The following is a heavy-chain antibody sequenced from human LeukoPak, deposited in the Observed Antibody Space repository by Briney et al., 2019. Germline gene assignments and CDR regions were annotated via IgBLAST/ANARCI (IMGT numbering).Heavy chain of an antibody. CDR3: ARGRGGSYHY. CDR2: INTDGSTT. J-gene: IGHJ4*02. D-gene: IGHD1-26*01. Sequence: TGGSLRLSCAASGFTFSNDWMHWVRQAPGKGLMWVSRINTDGSTTTYADSVKGRFTISRDNAKNTLYLQMNSLRVEDTAVYYCARGRGGSYHYWGQGTLVTVSS. CDR1: GFTFSNDW. V-gene: IGHV3-74*01.